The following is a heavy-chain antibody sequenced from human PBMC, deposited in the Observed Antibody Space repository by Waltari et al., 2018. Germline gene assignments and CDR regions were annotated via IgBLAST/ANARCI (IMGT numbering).Heavy chain of an antibody. D-gene: IGHD3-10*01. J-gene: IGHJ4*02. V-gene: IGHV3-48*03. CDR3: ATLPTMVRGVSIDY. CDR1: GFTFSSYE. CDR2: ISSSGSTI. Sequence: EVQLVESGGGLVQPGGSLRLSCAASGFTFSSYEMNWVRQAPGKGLEWVSYISSSGSTIYYADSVKGRFTSSRDNAKNSLYLQMNSLRAEDTAVYYCATLPTMVRGVSIDYWGLGTLVTVSS.